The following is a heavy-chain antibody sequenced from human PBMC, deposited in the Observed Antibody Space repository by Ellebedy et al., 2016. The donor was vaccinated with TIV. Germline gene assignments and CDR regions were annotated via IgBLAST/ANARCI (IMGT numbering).Heavy chain of an antibody. Sequence: PGGSLRLSCAASGFTFSSYDMHWVRQAPGKGLEWVAIMWSDGHNNYYADSVRGRFTISRDNSKNTLSLQMNSLGAEETAVYYCARDRGYCSGGICYSAAFDIWGQGTMVTVSS. CDR1: GFTFSSYD. CDR2: MWSDGHNN. CDR3: ARDRGYCSGGICYSAAFDI. J-gene: IGHJ3*02. D-gene: IGHD2-15*01. V-gene: IGHV3-33*01.